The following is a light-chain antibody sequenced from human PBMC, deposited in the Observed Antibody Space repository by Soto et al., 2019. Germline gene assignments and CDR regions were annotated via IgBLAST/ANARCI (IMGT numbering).Light chain of an antibody. CDR1: QSVSSN. CDR2: GAS. Sequence: EIVMTQSPATLSVSPGERATLSCRASQSVSSNLAWYQQKPGQAPRLLIYGASTRATGIPARFSGSGSGTDFTLTISRLEPEDFAVYYCQRGDTFGQGTRLEIK. V-gene: IGKV3-15*01. CDR3: QRGDT. J-gene: IGKJ5*01.